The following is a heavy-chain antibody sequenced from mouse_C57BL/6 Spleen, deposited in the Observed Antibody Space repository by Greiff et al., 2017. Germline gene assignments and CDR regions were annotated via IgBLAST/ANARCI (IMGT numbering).Heavy chain of an antibody. V-gene: IGHV1-81*01. CDR2: IYPRSGNT. CDR1: GYTFTSYG. Sequence: QVQLQQSGAELARPGASVKLSCKASGYTFTSYGISWVKQRTGQGLEWLGEIYPRSGNTYYTELFKGKATLTADKSSSTAYMGVRSLTSEDSAVDCWARGDYDGSSYEDWYFDVWGTGTTVTVSS. CDR3: ARGDYDGSSYEDWYFDV. D-gene: IGHD1-1*01. J-gene: IGHJ1*03.